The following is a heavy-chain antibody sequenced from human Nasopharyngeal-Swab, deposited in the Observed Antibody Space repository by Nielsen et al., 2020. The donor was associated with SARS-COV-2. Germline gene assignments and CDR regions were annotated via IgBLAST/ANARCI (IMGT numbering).Heavy chain of an antibody. J-gene: IGHJ6*02. CDR2: IIPIFGTA. CDR3: ARIVTDIVVVPAAHYYYYGMDV. V-gene: IGHV1-69*13. D-gene: IGHD2-2*01. Sequence: SVKVSCKASGYTFTSYDINWVRQATGQGLEWMGGIIPIFGTANYAQKFQGRVTITADESTSTAYMELSSLRSEDTAVYYCARIVTDIVVVPAAHYYYYGMDVWGQGTTVTVSS. CDR1: GYTFTSYD.